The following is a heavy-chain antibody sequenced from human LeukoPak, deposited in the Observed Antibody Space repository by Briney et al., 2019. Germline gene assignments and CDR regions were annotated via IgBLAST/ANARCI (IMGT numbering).Heavy chain of an antibody. CDR3: ARPTSSIAVAGRFDY. D-gene: IGHD6-19*01. CDR2: ISYDGSNK. V-gene: IGHV3-30*04. CDR1: GFTFSCYA. J-gene: IGHJ4*02. Sequence: GRSLRLSCAASGFTFSCYAMHWVRQAPGKGLEWVAVISYDGSNKYYADSVKGRFTISRDNSKNTLYLQMNSLRAEDTTVYYCARPTSSIAVAGRFDYWGQGTLVTVSS.